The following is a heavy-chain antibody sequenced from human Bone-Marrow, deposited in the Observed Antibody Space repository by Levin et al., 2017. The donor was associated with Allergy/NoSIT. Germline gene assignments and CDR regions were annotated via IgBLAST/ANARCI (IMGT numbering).Heavy chain of an antibody. D-gene: IGHD5-24*01. CDR3: TRGGVFTYGYDY. Sequence: SGGSLRLSCAASGFSFSDSSMNWVRQAPGKGLEWVSSISGNSYYIYYADSVKGRFTISRDNVENSLYLQMDSLRVEDTAVYFCTRGGVFTYGYDYWGQGTLLTVSS. CDR1: GFSFSDSS. J-gene: IGHJ4*02. CDR2: ISGNSYYI. V-gene: IGHV3-21*01.